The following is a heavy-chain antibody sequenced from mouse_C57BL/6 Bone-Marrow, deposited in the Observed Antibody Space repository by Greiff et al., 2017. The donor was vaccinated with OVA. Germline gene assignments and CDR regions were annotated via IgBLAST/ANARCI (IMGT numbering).Heavy chain of an antibody. J-gene: IGHJ4*01. CDR2: IYPGDGDT. CDR1: GYAFSSSW. D-gene: IGHD2-1*01. V-gene: IGHV1-82*01. Sequence: VQRVESGPELVKPGASVKISCKASGYAFSSSWMNWVKQRPGKGLEWIGRIYPGDGDTNYNGKFKGKATLTADKSSSTAYMQLSSLTSEDSAVYFCARGNYLYAMDYWGQGTSVTVSS. CDR3: ARGNYLYAMDY.